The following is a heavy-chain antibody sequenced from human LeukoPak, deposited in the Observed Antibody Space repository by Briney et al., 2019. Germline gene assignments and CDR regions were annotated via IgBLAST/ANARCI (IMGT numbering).Heavy chain of an antibody. CDR2: INEDGTEK. CDR3: ARDHHDVLTGYYSNYYNYYYMDV. V-gene: IGHV3-7*01. J-gene: IGHJ6*03. D-gene: IGHD3-9*01. CDR1: GFTFNLYW. Sequence: GGSLRLSCVASGFTFNLYWMSWVRQAPGKGLEWVANINEDGTEKNYVDSVRGRFTLSRDNAENSLYLQMSSLRAEDTAVYYCARDHHDVLTGYYSNYYNYYYMDVWGKGTTVTVSS.